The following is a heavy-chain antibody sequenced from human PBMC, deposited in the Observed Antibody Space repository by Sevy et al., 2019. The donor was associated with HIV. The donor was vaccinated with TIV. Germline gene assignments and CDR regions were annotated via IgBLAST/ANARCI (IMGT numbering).Heavy chain of an antibody. V-gene: IGHV3-21*01. Sequence: GGSLRLSCAASGFSFSNYDMNWVRQAPGEGLEWVSSISSSSYIYYADSVKGRFTMSRDNAKNTLYLQMNSLRAEDTAVYYCARDGGYSDHGMDVWGQGTTVTVSS. CDR1: GFSFSNYD. D-gene: IGHD1-26*01. J-gene: IGHJ6*02. CDR3: ARDGGYSDHGMDV. CDR2: ISSSSYI.